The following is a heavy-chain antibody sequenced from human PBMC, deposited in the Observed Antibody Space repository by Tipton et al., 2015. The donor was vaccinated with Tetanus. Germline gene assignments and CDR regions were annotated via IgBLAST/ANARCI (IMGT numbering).Heavy chain of an antibody. D-gene: IGHD2/OR15-2a*01. Sequence: LRLSCTVSGGSISDKKYYWGWIRQAPGKGLEWIASIYFKGDTYYSPSLKSRLTIDVDTSQNRFSLKLTSVSIADTAVYYCARHLYGYWFDPWGPGALVTVSS. CDR3: ARHLYGYWFDP. CDR1: GGSISDKKYY. CDR2: IYFKGDT. V-gene: IGHV4-39*01. J-gene: IGHJ5*02.